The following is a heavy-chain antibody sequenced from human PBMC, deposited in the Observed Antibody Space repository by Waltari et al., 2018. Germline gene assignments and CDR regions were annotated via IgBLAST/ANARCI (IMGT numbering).Heavy chain of an antibody. J-gene: IGHJ5*02. CDR3: ARGYSSGWYGWFDP. CDR1: GFTFSSYE. Sequence: EVQLVESGGGLVQPGGSLRLSCAASGFTFSSYEMNWVRQAPGKGLEWVSYISSRGSTIYYADSVKGRFTISRDNAKNALYLQMNSLRAEDTAVYYCARGYSSGWYGWFDPWGQGTLVTVSS. V-gene: IGHV3-48*03. CDR2: ISSRGSTI. D-gene: IGHD6-19*01.